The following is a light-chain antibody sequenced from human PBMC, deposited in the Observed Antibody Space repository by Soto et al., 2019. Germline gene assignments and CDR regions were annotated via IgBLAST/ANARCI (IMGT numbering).Light chain of an antibody. CDR3: QQRSKWPPP. V-gene: IGKV3-11*01. CDR1: QSVSTY. CDR2: DAS. Sequence: EIVLTQSPATLSLSPGERATLSCRASQSVSTYLAWYQQKPGQAPRLLIYDASSRATGIPARFSGSWSVTDFTLTITSLEPEDFAVYYCQQRSKWPPPFGGGTKVEIK. J-gene: IGKJ4*01.